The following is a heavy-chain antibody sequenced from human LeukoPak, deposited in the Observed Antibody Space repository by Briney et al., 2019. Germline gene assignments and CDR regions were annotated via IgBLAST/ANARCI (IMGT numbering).Heavy chain of an antibody. CDR2: IQDDGAKT. CDR1: GFTFNTYP. Sequence: GGSLRLSSAASGFTFNTYPQHWVRQAPGKGLEWVALIQDDGAKTNYADSVRGRFTISIDNSRSTVYLQMNSLKPDDTAVYYCATQTITLVVVISPFDYWGRGALVTVSS. J-gene: IGHJ4*02. V-gene: IGHV3-30*02. D-gene: IGHD3-22*01. CDR3: ATQTITLVVVISPFDY.